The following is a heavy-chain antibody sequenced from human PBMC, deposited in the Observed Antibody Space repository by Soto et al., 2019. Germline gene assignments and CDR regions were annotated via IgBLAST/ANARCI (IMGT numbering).Heavy chain of an antibody. CDR3: ARGAYYDSSGYYLVGY. CDR2: MNPNSGNT. V-gene: IGHV1-8*01. CDR1: GYTFTSYD. Sequence: QVQLVQSGAEVKKPGASVKVSCKASGYTFTSYDINWVRQATGQGLEWMGWMNPNSGNTGYAQKFQGRVNMTRNTSIITAYMELSSLRSEYTAVYYCARGAYYDSSGYYLVGYWGQGTLVTVSS. D-gene: IGHD3-22*01. J-gene: IGHJ4*02.